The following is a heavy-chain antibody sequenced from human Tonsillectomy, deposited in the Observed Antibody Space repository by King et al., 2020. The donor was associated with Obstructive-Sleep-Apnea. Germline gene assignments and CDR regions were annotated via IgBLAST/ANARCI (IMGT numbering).Heavy chain of an antibody. D-gene: IGHD2-2*01. CDR2: INPNNGGT. CDR1: GYTFTGYY. V-gene: IGHV1-2*02. J-gene: IGHJ5*02. CDR3: ARDRIVVVPAATINWFDP. Sequence: QLVQSGAEVKKPGASVTVSCKASGYTFTGYYLHWVRQAPGQGLEWMGWINPNNGGTNYAQKFQGRVTMTRDTSISTAYMELSRLGFDDTAVYYCARDRIVVVPAATINWFDPWGQGTLVTVSS.